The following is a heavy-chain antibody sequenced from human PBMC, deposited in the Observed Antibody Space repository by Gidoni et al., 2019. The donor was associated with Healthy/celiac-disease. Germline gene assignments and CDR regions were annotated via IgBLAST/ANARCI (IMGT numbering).Heavy chain of an antibody. J-gene: IGHJ6*02. D-gene: IGHD6-19*01. CDR3: ARVDSSGWYFLDYYYYGMDV. CDR1: GYTFTSYD. V-gene: IGHV1-8*01. Sequence: QVQLVQSGAEVKKPGASVLVSCTASGYTFTSYDINWVRQATGQGLEWMGWMNTNSGNTGYAQKVQGRVTMTRNTSISTAYMELSSLRSEETAVYYGARVDSSGWYFLDYYYYGMDVWGQGTTVTVSS. CDR2: MNTNSGNT.